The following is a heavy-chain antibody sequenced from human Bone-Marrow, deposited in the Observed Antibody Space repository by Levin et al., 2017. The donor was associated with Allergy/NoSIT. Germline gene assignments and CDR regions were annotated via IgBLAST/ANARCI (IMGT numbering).Heavy chain of an antibody. D-gene: IGHD3-10*01. CDR3: AAFIALVRGVPKSYFDY. Sequence: ASVKVSCKASGYTFTSFGINWVRQAPGQGLEWMGWISAHNGNTNFAQKLQGRVTMTTDTSTSTAYMELRSLRSDDTAVYYCAAFIALVRGVPKSYFDYWGQGTLVTVSS. CDR2: ISAHNGNT. CDR1: GYTFTSFG. J-gene: IGHJ4*02. V-gene: IGHV1-18*01.